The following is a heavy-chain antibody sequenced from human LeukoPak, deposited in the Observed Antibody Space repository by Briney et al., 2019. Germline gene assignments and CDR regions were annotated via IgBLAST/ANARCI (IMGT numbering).Heavy chain of an antibody. D-gene: IGHD6-19*01. CDR2: IYYSGST. CDR3: ARRRGWSVDY. V-gene: IGHV4-38-2*02. Sequence: SENLSLTCTVSGYSISSGYYWGWIRQPLGKGLEWIGSIYYSGSTYYNPSLKSRVTISVDTSKNQFSLKLSSVTAADTAVYYCARRRGWSVDYWGQGTLVTVSS. J-gene: IGHJ4*02. CDR1: GYSISSGYY.